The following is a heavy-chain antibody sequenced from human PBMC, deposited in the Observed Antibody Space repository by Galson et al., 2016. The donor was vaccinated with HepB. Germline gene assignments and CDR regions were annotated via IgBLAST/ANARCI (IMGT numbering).Heavy chain of an antibody. CDR1: GFTFSNYY. CDR3: ARHSVDCSNTTCQWDYGLDV. CDR2: ISTRSSYT. D-gene: IGHD2-2*01. V-gene: IGHV3-11*03. Sequence: SLRLSCAASGFTFSNYYMTWIRQAPGKGLEWVSFISTRSSYTNYADSVRGRFTISRDNAKNSLSLQMISLTAEDTAMYFCARHSVDCSNTTCQWDYGLDVWGQGTTVTVSS. J-gene: IGHJ6*02.